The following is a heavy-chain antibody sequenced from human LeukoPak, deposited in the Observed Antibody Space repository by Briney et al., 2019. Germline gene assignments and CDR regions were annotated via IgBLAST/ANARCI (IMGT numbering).Heavy chain of an antibody. J-gene: IGHJ3*02. CDR3: ARSRIVVVPAAMDAFDI. CDR2: IIPIFGTA. V-gene: IGHV1-69*05. Sequence: GASVKVSCKASGGTFSSYAISWVRQAPGQGLEWMGGIIPIFGTANYAQKFQGRVTITTDESTSTAYMELSSLRSEDTAVYYCARSRIVVVPAAMDAFDIWGQGTMVTVSS. D-gene: IGHD2-2*01. CDR1: GGTFSSYA.